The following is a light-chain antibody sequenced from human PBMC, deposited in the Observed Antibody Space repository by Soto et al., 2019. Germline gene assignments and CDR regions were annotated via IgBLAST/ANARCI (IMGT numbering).Light chain of an antibody. CDR1: QSVSSSN. Sequence: EIVVTQSPGTLSLSPGKRATLSCRASQSVSSSNLAWYQQKPGQAPRLLIYGASSRATGIPDRFSGSGSGTDFTLTISRLEPEDLAVYYCQQYVGLPPTLGGGTKV. V-gene: IGKV3-20*01. J-gene: IGKJ4*01. CDR3: QQYVGLPPT. CDR2: GAS.